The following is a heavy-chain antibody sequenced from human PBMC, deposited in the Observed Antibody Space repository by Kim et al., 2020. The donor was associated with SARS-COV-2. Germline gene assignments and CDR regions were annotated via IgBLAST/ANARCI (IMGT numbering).Heavy chain of an antibody. CDR1: GDSVTNSRYF. Sequence: SETLSLTCTVSGDSVTNSRYFWAWIRQPPGKGLEWIGNIYYSGTSYYNPSLKIRITISVDTSKNQFSLRLNSVTAADTSLYFCARLVRAPICTYYYGMDV. CDR2: IYYSGTS. J-gene: IGHJ6*01. CDR3: ARLVRAPICTYYYGMDV. V-gene: IGHV4-39*01. D-gene: IGHD2-8*01.